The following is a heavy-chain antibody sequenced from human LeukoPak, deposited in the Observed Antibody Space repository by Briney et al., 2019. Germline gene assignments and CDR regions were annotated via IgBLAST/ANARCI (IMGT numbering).Heavy chain of an antibody. CDR2: ICANDGNT. D-gene: IGHD2-15*01. J-gene: IGHJ4*02. Sequence: GGSLRLSCAASGLTVRNYAMSWVRQAQGKGLEWVSVICANDGNTYYADAVKGRFTISRDNSKDTLYLQMDSLRAEDTAVYYCAKESGSSCYSPCDYWGQGILVTVSS. CDR3: AKESGSSCYSPCDY. CDR1: GLTVRNYA. V-gene: IGHV3-23*01.